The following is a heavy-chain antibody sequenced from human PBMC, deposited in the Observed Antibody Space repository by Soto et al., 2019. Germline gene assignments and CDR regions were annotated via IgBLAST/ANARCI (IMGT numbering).Heavy chain of an antibody. J-gene: IGHJ5*02. CDR2: IYYSGST. CDR3: ARHPSDFWFDP. Sequence: SETLSLSCSGSCRSISCSCYFCGWIRQPPGKGLEWIGSIYYSGSTYYNPSLKSRVTVSVDTSKNQLSLKLSSVTAADTAVYYCARHPSDFWFDPWGQGTLVTVS. CDR1: CRSISCSCYF. D-gene: IGHD2-21*02. V-gene: IGHV4-39*01.